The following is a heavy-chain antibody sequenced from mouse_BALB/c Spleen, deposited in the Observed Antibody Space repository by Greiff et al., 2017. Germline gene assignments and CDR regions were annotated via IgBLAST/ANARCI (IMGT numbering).Heavy chain of an antibody. Sequence: QVQLQQSGAELAKPGASVKMSCKASGYTFTSYWMHWVKQRPGQGLEWIGYINPSTGYTEYNQKFKDKATLTADKSSSTAYMQLSSLTSEDSAVYYCAKIYLGFAYWGQGTLVTVSA. V-gene: IGHV1-7*01. CDR3: AKIYLGFAY. D-gene: IGHD2-1*01. J-gene: IGHJ3*01. CDR2: INPSTGYT. CDR1: GYTFTSYW.